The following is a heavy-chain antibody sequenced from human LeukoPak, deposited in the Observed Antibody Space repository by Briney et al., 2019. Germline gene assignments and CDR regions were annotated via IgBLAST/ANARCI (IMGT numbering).Heavy chain of an antibody. Sequence: GGSLRLSCAASGLSISDYYMSWIRQAPGEGLQWISYISSVTSAIHYADSMKGRFTMSRDNAKNSVYLQMNSLRTEDTAMYFCISTPAIRRLNFWGQGTLVTVSS. V-gene: IGHV3-11*01. J-gene: IGHJ4*02. CDR3: ISTPAIRRLNF. CDR1: GLSISDYY. CDR2: ISSVTSAI. D-gene: IGHD2-2*02.